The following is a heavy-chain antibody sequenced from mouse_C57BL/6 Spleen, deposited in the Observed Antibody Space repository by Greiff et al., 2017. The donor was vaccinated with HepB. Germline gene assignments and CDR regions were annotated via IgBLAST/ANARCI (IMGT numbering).Heavy chain of an antibody. Sequence: QVQLKESGAELARPGASVKLSCKASGYTFTSYGISWVKQRTGQGLEWIGEIYPRSGNTYYNEKFKGKATLTADKSSSTAYMELRSLTSEDSAVYFCARVVAEAMDYWGQGTSVTVSS. CDR3: ARVVAEAMDY. J-gene: IGHJ4*01. D-gene: IGHD1-1*01. CDR1: GYTFTSYG. V-gene: IGHV1-81*01. CDR2: IYPRSGNT.